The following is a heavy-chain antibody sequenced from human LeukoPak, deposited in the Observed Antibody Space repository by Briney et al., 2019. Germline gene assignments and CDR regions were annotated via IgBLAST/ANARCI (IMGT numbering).Heavy chain of an antibody. Sequence: ASVKVSCKASGDTFSSYAISWVRQAPGQGLEWMGGIIPIFGTANYAQKFQGRVTITADESTSTAYMELSSLRSEDTAVYYCAREGRKHGRMITFGGVIVNPNFDYWGQGTLVTVSS. CDR3: AREGRKHGRMITFGGVIVNPNFDY. J-gene: IGHJ4*02. V-gene: IGHV1-69*13. D-gene: IGHD3-16*02. CDR2: IIPIFGTA. CDR1: GDTFSSYA.